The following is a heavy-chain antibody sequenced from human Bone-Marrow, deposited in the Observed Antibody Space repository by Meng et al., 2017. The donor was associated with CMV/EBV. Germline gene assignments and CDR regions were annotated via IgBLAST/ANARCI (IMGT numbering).Heavy chain of an antibody. CDR1: GYTFTSHD. CDR2: MNPYSGKT. D-gene: IGHD6-19*01. V-gene: IGHV1-8*03. Sequence: KASGYTFTSHDINWVRPATGQGLEWIGWMNPYSGKTGYAEKFQGRVTITRNTSIRTAYLELSSLRSEDTAFYYCARRGYSNDWYPFDYWGQGTLVTVSS. J-gene: IGHJ4*02. CDR3: ARRGYSNDWYPFDY.